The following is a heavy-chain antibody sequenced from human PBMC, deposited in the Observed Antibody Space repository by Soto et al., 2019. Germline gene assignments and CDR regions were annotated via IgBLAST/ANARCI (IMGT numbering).Heavy chain of an antibody. V-gene: IGHV1-18*01. Sequence: QVQLVQSGPEVKKPGASVKVSCKTSGYTFTSYGISWVRQAPGQGLEWRGWITTDKGKTTYAQKFQGRVTRTTDTSTSTAYMELRSLRSDDTAVYYCAPRSPAFDYWGQGTLVAVSS. CDR2: ITTDKGKT. CDR3: APRSPAFDY. CDR1: GYTFTSYG. J-gene: IGHJ4*02.